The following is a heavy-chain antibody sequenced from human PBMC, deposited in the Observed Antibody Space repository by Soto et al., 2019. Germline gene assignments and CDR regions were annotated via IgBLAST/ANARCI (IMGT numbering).Heavy chain of an antibody. CDR3: AKDSHWAIISPTHDY. J-gene: IGHJ4*01. Sequence: PGGSLRLSCAFSGFTITTYWMIWVRQAPGKGLEWVASANPDGSEKHYVDSVKGRFAISRDNAKNSMFLQMNSLRAEDTAIYYCAKDSHWAIISPTHDYWGHGTLVTVSS. V-gene: IGHV3-7*05. D-gene: IGHD2-2*01. CDR2: ANPDGSEK. CDR1: GFTITTYW.